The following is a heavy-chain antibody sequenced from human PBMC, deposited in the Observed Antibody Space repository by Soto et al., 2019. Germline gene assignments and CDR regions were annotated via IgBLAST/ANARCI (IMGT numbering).Heavy chain of an antibody. J-gene: IGHJ4*02. CDR1: GYTFTAYY. Sequence: QVQLVQSGAEVKKLGASVKVSCKASGYTFTAYYIHWVRQAPGQGLEWVGWINPNSGDTNYAQRFQGWVTMTGETSVSTAYMDLTRLRSDDTAVYYCARGGYTYGYGLDYWGQGTLVTVSS. CDR3: ARGGYTYGYGLDY. D-gene: IGHD5-18*01. V-gene: IGHV1-2*04. CDR2: INPNSGDT.